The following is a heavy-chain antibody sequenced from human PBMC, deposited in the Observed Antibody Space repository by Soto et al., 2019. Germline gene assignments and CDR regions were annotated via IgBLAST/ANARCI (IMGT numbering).Heavy chain of an antibody. V-gene: IGHV4-59*01. Sequence: SETLSLTCTVSGGSISSYYWSWIRQPPGKGLEWIGYIYYSGSTNYNPSLKSRVTISVDTSKNQFSLKLSSVTAADTAVYHCARSYSSGWYAYWGQGTLVTVSS. CDR1: GGSISSYY. CDR3: ARSYSSGWYAY. J-gene: IGHJ4*02. CDR2: IYYSGST. D-gene: IGHD6-19*01.